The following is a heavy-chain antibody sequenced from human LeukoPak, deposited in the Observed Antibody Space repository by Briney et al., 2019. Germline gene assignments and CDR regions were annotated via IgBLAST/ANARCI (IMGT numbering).Heavy chain of an antibody. V-gene: IGHV3-74*01. CDR3: ARDRSISAAGDTY. J-gene: IGHJ4*02. CDR2: VNRDGSST. Sequence: GGSLRLSCAASGFTFSDYWMHWVRQAPGKGLVWVSRVNRDGSSTSYADSVKGRFTISRDNAKNMLSLQMNSLRAEDTAVYYCARDRSISAAGDTYWGQGTLVTVSS. CDR1: GFTFSDYW. D-gene: IGHD6-13*01.